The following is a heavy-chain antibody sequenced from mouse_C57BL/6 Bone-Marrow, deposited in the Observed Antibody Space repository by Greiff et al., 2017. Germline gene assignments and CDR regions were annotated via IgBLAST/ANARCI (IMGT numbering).Heavy chain of an antibody. Sequence: VQLQQSGPGLVQPSQSLSITCTVSGFSLTSYGVHWVRQSPGKGLEWLGVIWSGGSTDYNAAFISRLSISKDNSKSQVFFKMNSLQADDTAIYYCTRSPIYYDYDALDYWGQGTTLTVSS. CDR3: TRSPIYYDYDALDY. D-gene: IGHD2-4*01. J-gene: IGHJ2*01. CDR2: IWSGGST. V-gene: IGHV2-2*01. CDR1: GFSLTSYG.